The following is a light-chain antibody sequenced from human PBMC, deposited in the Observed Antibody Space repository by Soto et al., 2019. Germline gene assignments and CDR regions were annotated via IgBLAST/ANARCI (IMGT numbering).Light chain of an antibody. CDR3: QQYDNCPPWT. Sequence: EIVMTQSPATLSVTPGERATLSCRASETVHNNVAWYQHRPGQAPRLLIYGAFSMATGIPARFSGSGSGTQVTLTIISLQSADFSVYYCQQYDNCPPWTFGQGTTVDFK. CDR1: ETVHNN. J-gene: IGKJ1*01. CDR2: GAF. V-gene: IGKV3-15*01.